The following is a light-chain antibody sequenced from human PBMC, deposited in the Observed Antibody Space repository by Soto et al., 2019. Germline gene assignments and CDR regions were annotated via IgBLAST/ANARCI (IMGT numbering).Light chain of an antibody. V-gene: IGKV3-15*01. Sequence: EVGMPHSPPSLRVSPRQGATLSCRASQRIGDTLASYQHKTDQTPRLLIYDTSTRATGVPTRFSGSRSGAEFTLTINSLQPEDFAVYYCQPYNNWPLTFGGGNKV. J-gene: IGKJ4*01. CDR1: QRIGDT. CDR2: DTS. CDR3: QPYNNWPLT.